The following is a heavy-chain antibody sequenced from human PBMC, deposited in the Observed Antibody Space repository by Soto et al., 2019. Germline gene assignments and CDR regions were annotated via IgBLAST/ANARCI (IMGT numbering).Heavy chain of an antibody. D-gene: IGHD6-6*01. J-gene: IGHJ4*02. CDR2: ISYDGSNK. CDR1: GFTFSSYG. V-gene: IGHV3-30*18. Sequence: QVQLVEPGGGVVQPGRSLRLSCAASGFTFSSYGMHWVRQAPGKGLEWVAVISYDGSNKYYADSVKGRFTISRDNSKNTLYLQMNSLRAEDTAVYYCAKGRSSSSKVYFDYWGQGTLVTVSS. CDR3: AKGRSSSSKVYFDY.